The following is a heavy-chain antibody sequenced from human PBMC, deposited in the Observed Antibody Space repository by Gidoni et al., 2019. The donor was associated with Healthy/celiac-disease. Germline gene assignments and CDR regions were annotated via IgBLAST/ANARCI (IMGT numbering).Heavy chain of an antibody. CDR3: ARRSVPRGGWFDP. Sequence: SGGSISSYYWSWIRQPPGKGLEWIGYIYYSGSTNYNPSLKSRVTISVDTSKNQFSLKLSSVTAADTAVYYCARRSVPRGGWFDPWGQGTLVTVSS. CDR2: IYYSGST. CDR1: GGSISSYY. V-gene: IGHV4-59*08. J-gene: IGHJ5*02. D-gene: IGHD1-26*01.